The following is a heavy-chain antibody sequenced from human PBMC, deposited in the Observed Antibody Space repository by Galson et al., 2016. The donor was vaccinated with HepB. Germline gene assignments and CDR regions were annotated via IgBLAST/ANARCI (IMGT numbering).Heavy chain of an antibody. V-gene: IGHV4-61*01. Sequence: SETLSLTCTVSGASVSSGSSYWSWVRQPPGKGLEWIGYIYSSENTNYNPSLKSRVTISIDTSKNQFSLQLNSVTPEDTAVYYCTRLVAANGYYGMDVWGQGTTVIVSS. CDR2: IYSSENT. CDR1: GASVSSGSSY. D-gene: IGHD2-15*01. J-gene: IGHJ6*02. CDR3: TRLVAANGYYGMDV.